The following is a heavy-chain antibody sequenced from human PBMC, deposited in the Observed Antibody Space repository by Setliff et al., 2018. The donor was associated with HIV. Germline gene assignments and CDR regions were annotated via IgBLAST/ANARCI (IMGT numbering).Heavy chain of an antibody. Sequence: SETLSLTCTVSGGSISSGTYYWSWIRQHPGKGLEWIGYIYYSGSTYYNPSLKSRVTISVDTSKNQFSLNLSSVTAADTAVYYCARYRRGAEWFDPWGQGTLVTVSS. J-gene: IGHJ5*02. D-gene: IGHD1-26*01. CDR3: ARYRRGAEWFDP. V-gene: IGHV4-30-4*08. CDR2: IYYSGST. CDR1: GGSISSGTYY.